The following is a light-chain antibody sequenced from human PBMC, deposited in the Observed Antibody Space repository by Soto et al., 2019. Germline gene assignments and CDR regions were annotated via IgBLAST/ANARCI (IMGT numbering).Light chain of an antibody. V-gene: IGKV3-15*01. CDR1: QIVSNN. CDR3: HQYYNWPPWT. CDR2: GAS. J-gene: IGKJ1*01. Sequence: EVVMTQSPATLSASPGERATLSCRASQIVSNNLAWYQQKPGQAPRLLIYGASTRVTGIPARFSGSGSGTEFTLTITSLQSEDFAVYYCHQYYNWPPWTFGQGTKVEIK.